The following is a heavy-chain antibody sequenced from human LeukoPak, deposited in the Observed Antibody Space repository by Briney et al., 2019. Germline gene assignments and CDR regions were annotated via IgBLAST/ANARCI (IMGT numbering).Heavy chain of an antibody. CDR2: ISYSGST. J-gene: IGHJ4*02. V-gene: IGHV4-39*01. D-gene: IGHD5-18*01. CDR1: GGSISSSSYY. CDR3: ARHVIHTTMIRGVDY. Sequence: SETLSFTCTVSGGSISSSSYYWGWIRQPPGKGLECIGSISYSGSTYYNPSLKSRVTISVDTSKNQFSLKLSSVTAADTAVYYCARHVIHTTMIRGVDYWGQGTLVTVSS.